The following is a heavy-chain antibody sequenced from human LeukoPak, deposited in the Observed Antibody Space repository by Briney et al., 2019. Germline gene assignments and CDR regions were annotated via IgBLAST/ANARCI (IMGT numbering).Heavy chain of an antibody. D-gene: IGHD2-15*01. CDR1: GFTFSDYY. CDR3: ARRLRYCSGGSCPAYYFDY. J-gene: IGHJ4*02. CDR2: ISSSGSTI. Sequence: GGSLRLSCAASGFTFSDYYMSWIRQAPGKGLEWVSYISSSGSTIYYADSVKGRFTISRDNAKNSLYLQMNSLRAEDTAVYYCARRLRYCSGGSCPAYYFDYCGQGTLVTVSS. V-gene: IGHV3-11*01.